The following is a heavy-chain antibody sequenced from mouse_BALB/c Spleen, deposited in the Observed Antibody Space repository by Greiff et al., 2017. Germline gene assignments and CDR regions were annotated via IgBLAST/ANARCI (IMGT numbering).Heavy chain of an antibody. D-gene: IGHD2-1*01. CDR2: IDPSDSET. CDR3: ARWTLYGNHHYYAMDY. J-gene: IGHJ4*01. Sequence: QVQLQQSGPQLVRPGASVKISCKASGYSFTSYWMHWVKQRPGQGLEWIGMIDPSDSETRLNQKFKDKATLTVDKSSSTAYMQLSSPTSEDSAVYYCARWTLYGNHHYYAMDYWGQGTSVTVSS. V-gene: IGHV1S127*01. CDR1: GYSFTSYW.